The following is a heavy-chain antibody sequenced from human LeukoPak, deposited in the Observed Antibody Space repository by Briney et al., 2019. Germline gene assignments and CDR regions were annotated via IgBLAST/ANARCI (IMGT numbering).Heavy chain of an antibody. CDR2: IIPIFGTA. V-gene: IGHV1-69*05. CDR1: GYTFTSYA. D-gene: IGHD2-2*01. J-gene: IGHJ4*02. Sequence: SVKVSCKASGYTFTSYAISWVRQAPGQGLEWMGGIIPIFGTANYAQKFQGRVTITTDESTSTAYMELSSLRSEDTAVYYCASTPAPAATEFGYWGQGTLVTVSS. CDR3: ASTPAPAATEFGY.